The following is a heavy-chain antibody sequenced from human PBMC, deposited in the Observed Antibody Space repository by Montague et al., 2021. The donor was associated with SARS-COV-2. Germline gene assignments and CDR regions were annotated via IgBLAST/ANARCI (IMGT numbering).Heavy chain of an antibody. J-gene: IGHJ5*02. CDR3: ARNKCYYDILTGWEYWFDP. CDR1: GFTFSSYS. V-gene: IGHV3-21*01. D-gene: IGHD3-9*01. CDR2: ISSSSSYM. Sequence: SLRLSCAASGFTFSSYSMNWVRQAPGEGLEWLSSISSSSSYMYYADSVKGRFTISRDNAKNSLYLQMNSLRAEDTAVYYCARNKCYYDILTGWEYWFDPWGQGTLVTVSS.